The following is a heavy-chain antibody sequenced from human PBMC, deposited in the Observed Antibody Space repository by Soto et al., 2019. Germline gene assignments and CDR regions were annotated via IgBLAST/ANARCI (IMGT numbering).Heavy chain of an antibody. Sequence: QVQLVQSGAEVKKPGASVKVSCKASGYTFTSYGISWVRQAPGQGLEWMGWISAYNGNTNYAQKLQGRVTMTTDTPTSTAYMDPRSLTSDDTAVYYCAGGTTVETGSYWGQGTLVTVSS. CDR1: GYTFTSYG. CDR3: AGGTTVETGSY. CDR2: ISAYNGNT. V-gene: IGHV1-18*01. D-gene: IGHD4-17*01. J-gene: IGHJ4*02.